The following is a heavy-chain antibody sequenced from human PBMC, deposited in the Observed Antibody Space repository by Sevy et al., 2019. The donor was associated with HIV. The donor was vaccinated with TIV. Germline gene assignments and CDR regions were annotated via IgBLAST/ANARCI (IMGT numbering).Heavy chain of an antibody. D-gene: IGHD1-26*01. CDR1: GYTFTSYG. V-gene: IGHV1-18*01. CDR2: ISAYNGNT. J-gene: IGHJ3*02. Sequence: ASLKVSCKASGYTFTSYGISWVRQAPGQGLEWMGWISAYNGNTNYAQKLQGRVTMTTDTSTSTAYMELRSLRSDDTAVYYCARDGSGSSHDAFDIWGQGTMVTVSS. CDR3: ARDGSGSSHDAFDI.